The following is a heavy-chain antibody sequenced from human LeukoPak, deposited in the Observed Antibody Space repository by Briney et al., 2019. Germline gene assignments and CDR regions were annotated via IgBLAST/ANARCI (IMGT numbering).Heavy chain of an antibody. J-gene: IGHJ4*02. D-gene: IGHD1-1*01. V-gene: IGHV3-21*01. Sequence: GGSLRLSCTASGFTFSTYSMNWVRQAPGKGLEWVSSISSSSSYINYSDSVRGRFTISRDNAKNSLFLQMDSLRGEDTAVYYCARCTTGKTFGSLREIKKSREIDFWGQGTLVTVSS. CDR3: ARCTTGKTFGSLREIKKSREIDF. CDR2: ISSSSSYI. CDR1: GFTFSTYS.